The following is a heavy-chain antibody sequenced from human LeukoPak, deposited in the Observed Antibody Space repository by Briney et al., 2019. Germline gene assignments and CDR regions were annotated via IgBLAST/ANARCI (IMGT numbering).Heavy chain of an antibody. J-gene: IGHJ4*02. CDR3: ARGDISGYYMVSDH. CDR1: GYTFSSYG. D-gene: IGHD3-22*01. V-gene: IGHV1-18*01. Sequence: PVASVKVSCKASGYTFSSYGLTWVRQAPGQGLEWMGRIITYNGNTNYAQKLQGRVTMTTDTSTSTAYMELRSLRSDDTAVYYCARGDISGYYMVSDHWGQGTLVTVSS. CDR2: IITYNGNT.